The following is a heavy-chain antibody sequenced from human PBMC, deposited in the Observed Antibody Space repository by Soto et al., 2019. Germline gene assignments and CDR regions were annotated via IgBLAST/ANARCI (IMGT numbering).Heavy chain of an antibody. CDR2: ISGSGGST. D-gene: IGHD7-27*01. Sequence: EVQLLESGGGLVQPGGSLRLSCAASGFTFSSYAMSWVRQAPGKGLEWVSDISGSGGSTYYADSVKGRFTISRDNSKNTLYLQMNSLRAEDTAVYYCAKDQLGIPRLGYFDLWGRGTLVTVSS. CDR3: AKDQLGIPRLGYFDL. J-gene: IGHJ2*01. CDR1: GFTFSSYA. V-gene: IGHV3-23*01.